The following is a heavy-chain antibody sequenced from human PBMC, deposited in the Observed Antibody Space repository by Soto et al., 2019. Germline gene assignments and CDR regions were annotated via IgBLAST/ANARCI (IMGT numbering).Heavy chain of an antibody. D-gene: IGHD2-2*01. CDR1: GDSISGGASF. J-gene: IGHJ5*02. CDR2: VYYSGSS. V-gene: IGHV4-31*03. Sequence: PSETLSLTCTVSGDSISGGASFWSWIRHPPGKGLEWIANVYYSGSSYYNPSLKSRLTISVDTTKNQFSLQLKSMTAADTAVYYCAKLSCTSSTCYFPGWFDPWGQGTLVTF. CDR3: AKLSCTSSTCYFPGWFDP.